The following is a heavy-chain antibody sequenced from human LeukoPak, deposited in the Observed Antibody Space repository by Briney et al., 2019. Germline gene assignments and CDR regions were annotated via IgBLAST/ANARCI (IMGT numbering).Heavy chain of an antibody. D-gene: IGHD3-22*01. CDR2: IYTSGST. J-gene: IGHJ4*02. CDR1: GGSISSGSYY. CDR3: ARGDEYYYDSRFDY. Sequence: SQTLSLTCTVSGGSISSGSYYWSWIRQPAGKGLEWIGRIYTSGSTNYNPSLKSRVTISVDTSKNQFCLKLSSVTAADTAVYYCARGDEYYYDSRFDYWGQGTLVTVSS. V-gene: IGHV4-61*02.